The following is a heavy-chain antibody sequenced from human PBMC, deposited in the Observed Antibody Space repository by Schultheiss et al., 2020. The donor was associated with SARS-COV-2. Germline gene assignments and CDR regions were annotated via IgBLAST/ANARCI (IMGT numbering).Heavy chain of an antibody. CDR3: ARDPHLPYYGMDV. Sequence: GESLKISCAASGFTFSSYAMHWVRQAPGKGLEWVAVISYDGSNKYYADSVKGRFTISRDNSKNTLYLQMNSLRAEDTAVYYCARDPHLPYYGMDVWGQGTTVTVSS. V-gene: IGHV3-30-3*01. CDR2: ISYDGSNK. J-gene: IGHJ6*02. CDR1: GFTFSSYA.